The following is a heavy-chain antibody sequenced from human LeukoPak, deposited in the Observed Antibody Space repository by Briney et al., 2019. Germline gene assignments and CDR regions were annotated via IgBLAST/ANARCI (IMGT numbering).Heavy chain of an antibody. CDR3: AKDRYDSSGHYPHFDY. J-gene: IGHJ4*02. Sequence: GGSLRLSCAASGFTFSSYWMSWVRQAPGKGLEWVSAISGSGGSTYYADSVKGRFTISRDNSKNTLYLQMNSLRAEDTAVYYCAKDRYDSSGHYPHFDYWGQGTLVTVSS. D-gene: IGHD3-22*01. CDR1: GFTFSSYW. CDR2: ISGSGGST. V-gene: IGHV3-23*01.